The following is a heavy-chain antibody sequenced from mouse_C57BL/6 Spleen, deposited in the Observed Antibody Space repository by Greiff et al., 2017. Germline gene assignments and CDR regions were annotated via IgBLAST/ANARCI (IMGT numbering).Heavy chain of an antibody. D-gene: IGHD1-1*01. J-gene: IGHJ3*01. Sequence: VKLMEPGAELVKPGASVKISCKASGYAFSSYWMNWVKQRPGKGLEWIGQIYPGDGDTNYNGKFKGKATLTADKSSSTAYMQLSSLTSEDSAVYFCASYGSGWFAYWGQGTLVTVSA. V-gene: IGHV1-80*01. CDR2: IYPGDGDT. CDR1: GYAFSSYW. CDR3: ASYGSGWFAY.